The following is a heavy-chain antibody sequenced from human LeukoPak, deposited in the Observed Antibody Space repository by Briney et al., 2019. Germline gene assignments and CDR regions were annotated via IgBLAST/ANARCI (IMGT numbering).Heavy chain of an antibody. J-gene: IGHJ4*02. CDR1: GFTFSSYW. V-gene: IGHV3-74*01. Sequence: GGSLRLSCAAPGFTFSSYWMHLVRQAPGKGLVWVSRINSDGRSTSYADSVKGRFTISRDSAKNTLYLQMNSLTAEDTAVYYCARVTIFGVVATFDYWGQGTLVTVSS. D-gene: IGHD3-3*01. CDR2: INSDGRST. CDR3: ARVTIFGVVATFDY.